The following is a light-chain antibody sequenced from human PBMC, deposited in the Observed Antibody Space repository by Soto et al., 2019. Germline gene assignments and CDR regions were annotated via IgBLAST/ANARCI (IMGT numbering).Light chain of an antibody. V-gene: IGKV3-20*01. CDR1: QSVSSSY. CDR3: QQYNNSPEYT. J-gene: IGKJ2*01. CDR2: GAS. Sequence: EIVLTPSPGTLSLSPGERATLSCRASQSVSSSYLAWYQQKPGQAPRLLIYGASNRATGIPDRFSGSGSGTDFTLTISRLEPEDFAVYFCQQYNNSPEYTFGQGTKLEIK.